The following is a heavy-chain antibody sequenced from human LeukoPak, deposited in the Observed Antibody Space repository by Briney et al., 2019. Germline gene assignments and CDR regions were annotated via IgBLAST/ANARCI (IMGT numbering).Heavy chain of an antibody. D-gene: IGHD5-24*01. CDR2: ISGSGGST. J-gene: IGHJ4*02. CDR3: AKDKESYNTVSYYFDY. V-gene: IGHV3-23*01. Sequence: PGGSLRLSCAASGFTFSSYAMSWVRQAPGKGLEWVSAISGSGGSTYYADSVKGRFTISRDNSKNTLYLQMNSLRAEDTAVYYCAKDKESYNTVSYYFDYWGQGTLVTVSS. CDR1: GFTFSSYA.